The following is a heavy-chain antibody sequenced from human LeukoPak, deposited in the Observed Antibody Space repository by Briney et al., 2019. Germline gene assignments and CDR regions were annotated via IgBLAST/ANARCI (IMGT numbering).Heavy chain of an antibody. D-gene: IGHD6-19*01. CDR3: ALLAVASDFDY. V-gene: IGHV3-48*03. J-gene: IGHJ4*02. Sequence: GGSLRLSCVVSGFPFSFYELNWVRQAPGKGLEWVSNIGASSTPKYYADSVKGRFSISRDNAKSSLYLQMNSLRVEDTAVYYCALLAVASDFDYWGQGALVTDSS. CDR1: GFPFSFYE. CDR2: IGASSTPK.